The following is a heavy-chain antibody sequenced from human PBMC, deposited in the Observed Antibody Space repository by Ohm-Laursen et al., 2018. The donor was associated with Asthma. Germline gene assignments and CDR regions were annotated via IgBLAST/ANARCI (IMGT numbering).Heavy chain of an antibody. J-gene: IGHJ1*01. Sequence: SLRLSCAASGYTFSRYSIHWVRQFPGKGLEWDASISTASTFIYYADSVRGRFTTSRDNAKNSVYLQMNSLRAEDTALYYCARIGPEWELPGREYSLHHWGEGTLVTVSS. D-gene: IGHD1-26*01. V-gene: IGHV3-21*01. CDR2: ISTASTFI. CDR3: ARIGPEWELPGREYSLHH. CDR1: GYTFSRYS.